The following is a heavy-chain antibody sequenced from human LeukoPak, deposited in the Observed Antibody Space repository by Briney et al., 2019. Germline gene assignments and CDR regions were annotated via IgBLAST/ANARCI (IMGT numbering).Heavy chain of an antibody. D-gene: IGHD6-13*01. CDR2: IYHSGST. Sequence: SGTLSLTCAVSGGSISSGNWWSWVRQSPGKGLEWIGEIYHSGSTNYNPSLKSRVTISLDKPKKQFSLQLSSVTAADTAVYYCARDKAPPFSSNRYYYGMDVWGKGTTVTVSS. CDR1: GGSISSGNW. CDR3: ARDKAPPFSSNRYYYGMDV. J-gene: IGHJ6*04. V-gene: IGHV4-4*02.